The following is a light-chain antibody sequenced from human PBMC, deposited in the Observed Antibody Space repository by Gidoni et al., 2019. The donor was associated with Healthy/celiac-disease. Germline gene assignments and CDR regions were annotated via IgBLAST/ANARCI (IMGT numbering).Light chain of an antibody. CDR2: QDS. J-gene: IGLJ2*01. Sequence: SYELTQPPSVSVSPGQTASITCSGDTLGDKYACWYQQKTGQSPVLVIYQDSKRPSGSPERFSGSNSGNTATLTISGTQAMDEADYYCQAWDSSTVVFGGGTKLTVL. CDR3: QAWDSSTVV. CDR1: TLGDKY. V-gene: IGLV3-1*01.